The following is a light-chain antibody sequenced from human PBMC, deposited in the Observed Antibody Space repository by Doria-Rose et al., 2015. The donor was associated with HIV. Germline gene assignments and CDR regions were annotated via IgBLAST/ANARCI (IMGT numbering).Light chain of an antibody. J-gene: IGKJ3*01. Sequence: DIRMTQSPESLGMSLGERATLNCKSNQSLLYTSKNYLAWYQQKPGQPPQLLLYWASTRQSGVPARFSGSGSGTDFTLTISSLEAEDVAVYYCQQYYDTPSFGPGTTVDIK. CDR3: QQYYDTPS. CDR1: QSLLYTSKNY. CDR2: WAS. V-gene: IGKV4-1*01.